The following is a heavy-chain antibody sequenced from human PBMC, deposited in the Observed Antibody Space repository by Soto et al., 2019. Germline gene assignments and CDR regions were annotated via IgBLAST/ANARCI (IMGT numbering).Heavy chain of an antibody. CDR1: GYTFTSYY. V-gene: IGHV1-46*01. D-gene: IGHD2-8*01. J-gene: IGHJ6*02. CDR2: INPSGGST. Sequence: QVQLVQSGAEVKKPGASVKVSCKASGYTFTSYYMHWVRQAPGQGLEWMGIINPSGGSTSYAQKFQGRVTMTRDTSTSTVYMELSSLRSEDTAVYYCARARNVQHYYYGMDVWGQGTTVTVSS. CDR3: ARARNVQHYYYGMDV.